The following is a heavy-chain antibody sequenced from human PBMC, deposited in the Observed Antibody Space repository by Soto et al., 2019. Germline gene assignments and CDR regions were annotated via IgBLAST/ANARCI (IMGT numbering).Heavy chain of an antibody. CDR2: IYHSGST. V-gene: IGHV4-30-2*01. D-gene: IGHD5-12*01. J-gene: IGHJ4*02. Sequence: SETLSLTCAVSGGSISRGGYSWRWIRQPPGKGLEWIGYIYHSGSTYYNPSLKSRVTISVDRSKNQFSLKLSSVTAADTAVYYCAAGGGLPRYYWGQGTLVTVSS. CDR3: AAGGGLPRYY. CDR1: GGSISRGGYS.